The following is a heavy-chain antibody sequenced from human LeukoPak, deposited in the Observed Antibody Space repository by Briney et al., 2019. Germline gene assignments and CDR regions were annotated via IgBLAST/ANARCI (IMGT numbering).Heavy chain of an antibody. Sequence: PSETLSLTCTVSGGSISSYYWSWIRQPPGKGLEWIGYIYYSGSTNYNPSLKSRVTISVDTSKNQFSLKLSSVTAADTAVYYCARGTLGPHKYYDFWSGYYTGTGLFDYWGQRTLVTVSS. CDR1: GGSISSYY. CDR3: ARGTLGPHKYYDFWSGYYTGTGLFDY. V-gene: IGHV4-59*01. CDR2: IYYSGST. J-gene: IGHJ4*02. D-gene: IGHD3-3*01.